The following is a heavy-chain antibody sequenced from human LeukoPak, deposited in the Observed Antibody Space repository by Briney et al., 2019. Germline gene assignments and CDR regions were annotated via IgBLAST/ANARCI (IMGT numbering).Heavy chain of an antibody. D-gene: IGHD3-16*01. V-gene: IGHV4-59*01. J-gene: IGHJ3*02. Sequence: SETLSLTCTVSGGSISSYYWSWVRQPPGKGLEWMGYIYYSGSTNYNPSLKSRGTISVDTDKNQFSLKLSSVTGADTAVYYCARDGGGAFDIWGQGTMVTVSS. CDR3: ARDGGGAFDI. CDR1: GGSISSYY. CDR2: IYYSGST.